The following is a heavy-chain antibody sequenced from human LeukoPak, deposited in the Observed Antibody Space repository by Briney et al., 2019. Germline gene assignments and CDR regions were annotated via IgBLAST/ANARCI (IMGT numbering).Heavy chain of an antibody. CDR2: INHSGST. Sequence: PSETLSLTCAVCGGSFSGYYWSLIRQPPGKGLEWIGEINHSGSTNYNPSLKSRVTISVDTSKNQFSLKLSSVTAADTAVYYCARRSGSGWHFDYWGQGTLVTVSS. J-gene: IGHJ4*02. D-gene: IGHD6-19*01. CDR3: ARRSGSGWHFDY. V-gene: IGHV4-34*01. CDR1: GGSFSGYY.